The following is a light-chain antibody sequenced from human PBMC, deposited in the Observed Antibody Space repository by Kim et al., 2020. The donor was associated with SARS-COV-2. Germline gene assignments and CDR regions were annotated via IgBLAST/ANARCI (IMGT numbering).Light chain of an antibody. CDR2: GNS. Sequence: RVHIACTGSSSNIGAGYDVHWYQQLPGTAPKLLIYGNSNRPSGVPDRFSGSKSGTSASLAITGLQAEDEADYYCQSYDSSLSGYVFGTGTKVTVL. J-gene: IGLJ1*01. V-gene: IGLV1-40*01. CDR3: QSYDSSLSGYV. CDR1: SSNIGAGYD.